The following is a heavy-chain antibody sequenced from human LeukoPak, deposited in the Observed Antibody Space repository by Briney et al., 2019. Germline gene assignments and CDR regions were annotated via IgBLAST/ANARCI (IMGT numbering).Heavy chain of an antibody. V-gene: IGHV5-51*01. CDR2: IYPGDSDT. CDR1: GSRFTNYW. CDR3: ARPESPNDGFDI. J-gene: IGHJ3*02. Sequence: GESLKISWKGSGSRFTNYWIGWVRQMPGKGLEGMGIIYPGDSDTRYSPSFQGQVTISADKSISTAYLQWSSLKASDTAIYYCARPESPNDGFDIWGQGTMVTVSS.